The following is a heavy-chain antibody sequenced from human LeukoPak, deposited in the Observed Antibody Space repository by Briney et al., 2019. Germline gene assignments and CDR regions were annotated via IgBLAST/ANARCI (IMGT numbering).Heavy chain of an antibody. CDR2: VKTETDGGTA. Sequence: GESLRLSCAASGINFSYAWMTWVRQAPGKGLEWVGRVKTETDGGTADYAVPVKGRFIISRDDSKETVYLQMNSLKTEDTAVYYCATPVVLTGFDYWGQGTLVTVSS. CDR3: ATPVVLTGFDY. V-gene: IGHV3-15*01. J-gene: IGHJ4*02. CDR1: GINFSYAW. D-gene: IGHD3-9*01.